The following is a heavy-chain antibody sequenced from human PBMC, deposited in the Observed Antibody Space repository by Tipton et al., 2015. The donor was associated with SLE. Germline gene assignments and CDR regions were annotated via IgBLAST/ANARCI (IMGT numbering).Heavy chain of an antibody. CDR2: IIPIFGTA. CDR3: ARDPPYYDHRSGPPADRFDP. Sequence: QSGAEVKKPGSSVKVSCKASGGTFSSYAISWVRQTPGQGLEWMGGIIPIFGTANYAQKFQGRVTITADESTSTAYMELSSLRSEDSAVYYWARDPPYYDHRSGPPADRFDPWGQATVVTVSS. V-gene: IGHV1-69*01. D-gene: IGHD3-22*01. J-gene: IGHJ5*02. CDR1: GGTFSSYA.